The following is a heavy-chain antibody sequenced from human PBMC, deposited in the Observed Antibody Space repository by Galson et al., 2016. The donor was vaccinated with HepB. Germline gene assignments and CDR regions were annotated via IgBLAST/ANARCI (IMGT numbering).Heavy chain of an antibody. CDR3: ARGGGKPGISYGLDV. D-gene: IGHD3-10*01. J-gene: IGHJ6*02. V-gene: IGHV3-74*01. CDR1: GFTFSSYW. Sequence: SLRLSCAASGFTFSSYWMHWVRQAPGKGLVWVSCINSDGGSKDYADSVTGRFTISRDNAKNTLYLQMNSLRDEDTAVYFCARGGGKPGISYGLDVWGQGTTVTVSS. CDR2: INSDGGSK.